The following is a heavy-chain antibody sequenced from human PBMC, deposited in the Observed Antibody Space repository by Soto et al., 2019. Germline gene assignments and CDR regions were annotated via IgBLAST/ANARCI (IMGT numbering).Heavy chain of an antibody. CDR1: GGSISYSDGYY. CDR3: ARHPRYDSGTYYKIFRKDWFDT. Sequence: SETLSLTCTVSGGSISYSDGYYWGWIRQPPGKGLEWIGSIYYSGYTYYNPSLKSRVIISVDTSKNQLSLKLSSVNAADTAVYYCARHPRYDSGTYYKIFRKDWFDTWGQGTLVTVS. D-gene: IGHD3-10*01. CDR2: IYYSGYT. J-gene: IGHJ5*02. V-gene: IGHV4-39*01.